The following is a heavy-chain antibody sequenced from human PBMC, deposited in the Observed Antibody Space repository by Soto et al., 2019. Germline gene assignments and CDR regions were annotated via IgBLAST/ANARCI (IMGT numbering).Heavy chain of an antibody. CDR2: IWYDGSNK. CDR1: GFTFSSYG. V-gene: IGHV3-33*01. CDR3: ARAPLENWFDP. Sequence: QVQLVESGGGVVQPGRSLRLSCAASGFTFSSYGMHWVRQAPGKGLEWVAVIWYDGSNKYYADSVKGRYTISRDNSKNTLYLQMNSLRAEDTAVYYCARAPLENWFDPWGQGTLVTVSS. J-gene: IGHJ5*02. D-gene: IGHD3-3*01.